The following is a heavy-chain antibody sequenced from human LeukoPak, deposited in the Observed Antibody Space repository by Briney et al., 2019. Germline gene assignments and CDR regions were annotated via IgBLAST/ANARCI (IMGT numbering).Heavy chain of an antibody. D-gene: IGHD3-10*01. J-gene: IGHJ6*02. CDR1: GGSFSGYY. Sequence: PSETLSLTCAVYGGSFSGYYWSWIRQPPGKGLEWIGEINHSGSTNYNPSLKSRVTISVDTSKNQFSLKLSSVTAADTAVYYCARDRSGEHGMDVWGQGTTVTVSS. CDR3: ARDRSGEHGMDV. V-gene: IGHV4-34*01. CDR2: INHSGST.